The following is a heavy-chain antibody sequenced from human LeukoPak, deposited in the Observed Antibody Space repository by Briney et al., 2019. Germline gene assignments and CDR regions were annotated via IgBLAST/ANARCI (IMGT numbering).Heavy chain of an antibody. J-gene: IGHJ4*02. Sequence: ASVTVSFTASGYTFSGYNMHWVRQAPGQGLEWMGWTNPNTGGTNYAQRFQGRVTMTRDTSISTAYMELSRLRSDDTAVYYCARSMVRGNQDFDYWGQGTPVTVSS. CDR3: ARSMVRGNQDFDY. CDR2: TNPNTGGT. V-gene: IGHV1-2*02. CDR1: GYTFSGYN. D-gene: IGHD3-10*01.